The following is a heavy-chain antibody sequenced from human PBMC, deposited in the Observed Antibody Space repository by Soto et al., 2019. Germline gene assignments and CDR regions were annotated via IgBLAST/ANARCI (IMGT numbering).Heavy chain of an antibody. Sequence: QVQLVQSGAEVKKPGSSVKVSCKASGGTFSSYAISWVRQAPGQGLEWMGGIIPIFGTANYAQKFQGRVTITADESTSTAHMELSSLRSEDTAVYYCASPRTPIAAAGTGGGSRGYFDYWGQGTLVTVSS. V-gene: IGHV1-69*12. J-gene: IGHJ4*02. CDR3: ASPRTPIAAAGTGGGSRGYFDY. CDR2: IIPIFGTA. CDR1: GGTFSSYA. D-gene: IGHD6-13*01.